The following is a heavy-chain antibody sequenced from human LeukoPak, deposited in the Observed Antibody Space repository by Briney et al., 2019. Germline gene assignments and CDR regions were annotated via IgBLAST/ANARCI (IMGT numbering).Heavy chain of an antibody. CDR1: GDSISHYY. J-gene: IGHJ5*02. Sequence: WETLSLTCTVSGDSISHYYWSWIRQPAGKGLEWIGRIYTNVGTSYNPSLKSRVIVSVDTSKNQFSLKLNSVTAAATAVYYGGRDTGVGWFDPTGDGDLVTVSA. CDR3: GRDTGVGWFDP. CDR2: IYTNVGT. V-gene: IGHV4-4*07. D-gene: IGHD7-27*01.